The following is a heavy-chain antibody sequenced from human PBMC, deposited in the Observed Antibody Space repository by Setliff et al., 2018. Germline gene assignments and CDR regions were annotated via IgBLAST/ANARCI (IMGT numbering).Heavy chain of an antibody. J-gene: IGHJ4*02. Sequence: PSETLSLTCTVSGGSISSGSNYWSWIRQPAGRGLEWIGHIDPSGNTNYHPSLKSRVTISLDTSKNHFSLKLDSVTAADTALYYCARSPSSGAYWNPRPFYSDYWARGTLVTVSS. D-gene: IGHD1-26*01. CDR2: IDPSGNT. CDR1: GGSISSGSNY. CDR3: ARSPSSGAYWNPRPFYSDY. V-gene: IGHV4-61*09.